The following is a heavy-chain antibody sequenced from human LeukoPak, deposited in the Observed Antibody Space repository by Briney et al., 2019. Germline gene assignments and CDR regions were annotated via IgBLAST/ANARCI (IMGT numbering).Heavy chain of an antibody. Sequence: PGGSLRLSCAASGFTFSRYWMTWVRQAPGKGLEWVANINLDGSEINYLDSLTGRLTISRDNAKDSLYLQMNGLRAEDTAVYFCVRDRGYSTFDYWGQGTLVTVSS. CDR2: INLDGSEI. CDR1: GFTFSRYW. V-gene: IGHV3-7*03. J-gene: IGHJ4*02. CDR3: VRDRGYSTFDY. D-gene: IGHD3-22*01.